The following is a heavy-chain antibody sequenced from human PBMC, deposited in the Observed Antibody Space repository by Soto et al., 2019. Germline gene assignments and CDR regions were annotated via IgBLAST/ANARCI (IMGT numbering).Heavy chain of an antibody. Sequence: ASVKVSCKVSGYTLTELSMHWVRQAPGKGLEWMGGFDPEDGETIYAQKFQGRVTMTEDTSTDTAYMELNSLRSEDTAVYYCATTTLAVAGTNWXDPWGQGTLVTVSS. J-gene: IGHJ5*02. V-gene: IGHV1-24*01. CDR1: GYTLTELS. CDR3: ATTTLAVAGTNWXDP. D-gene: IGHD6-19*01. CDR2: FDPEDGET.